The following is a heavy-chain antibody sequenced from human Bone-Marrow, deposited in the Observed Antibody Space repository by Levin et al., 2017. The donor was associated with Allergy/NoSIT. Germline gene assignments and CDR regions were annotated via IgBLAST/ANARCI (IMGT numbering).Heavy chain of an antibody. CDR1: GFPFNFYW. CDR2: INNDVSST. V-gene: IGHV3-74*01. CDR3: ARLQWEQLGCDS. Sequence: LSLTCVASGFPFNFYWMHWVRQVPGKGLMWVSRINNDVSSTPYADSVKGRFTISRDTAQNTLYLQMHSLRAEDTAIYFCARLQWEQLGCDSWGQGTQVIVSS. J-gene: IGHJ5*01. D-gene: IGHD1-26*01.